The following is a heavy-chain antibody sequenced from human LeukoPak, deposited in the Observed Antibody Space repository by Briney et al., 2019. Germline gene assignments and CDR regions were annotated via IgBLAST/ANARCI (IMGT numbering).Heavy chain of an antibody. CDR3: TIRDYYDSSGYSFPRSFDY. J-gene: IGHJ4*02. CDR1: GFTFSGSA. Sequence: GGSLRLSCAASGFTFSGSAMHWVRQASGKGLEWVGRIRSKANSYATAYAASVKGRFTISRDDSKNTAYLQMNSLKTEDTAVYYCTIRDYYDSSGYSFPRSFDYWGPGTLVTVSS. D-gene: IGHD3-22*01. CDR2: IRSKANSYAT. V-gene: IGHV3-73*01.